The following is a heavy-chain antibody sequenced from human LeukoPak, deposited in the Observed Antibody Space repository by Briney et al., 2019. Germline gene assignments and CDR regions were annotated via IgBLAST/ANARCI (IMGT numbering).Heavy chain of an antibody. CDR3: TKWSGFGDD. Sequence: GGSLRLSCAASGFTFTSNSMTWVRQTPGKGLEWVSGISGSGDSTFYADSVKGRFTISRDNSRNTLYLQMSSLRPEDTAVYYCTKWSGFGDDWGQGTLVTVSS. CDR1: GFTFTSNS. CDR2: ISGSGDST. J-gene: IGHJ1*01. V-gene: IGHV3-23*01. D-gene: IGHD3-10*01.